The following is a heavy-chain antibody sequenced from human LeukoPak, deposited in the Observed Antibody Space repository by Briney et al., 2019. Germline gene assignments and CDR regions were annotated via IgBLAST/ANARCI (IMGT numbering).Heavy chain of an antibody. V-gene: IGHV3-23*01. J-gene: IGHJ6*02. Sequence: GGSLRLSCAASGFTFSNYDMSWVRQAPGKGLEWVSAISGSGGSTDYADSVKGRFSVSRDNSKNTLYLQMNSLRAEDTAVYYCAKSVRYFDRGTDGMDVWGQGTTVTVSS. CDR1: GFTFSNYD. CDR3: AKSVRYFDRGTDGMDV. CDR2: ISGSGGST. D-gene: IGHD3-9*01.